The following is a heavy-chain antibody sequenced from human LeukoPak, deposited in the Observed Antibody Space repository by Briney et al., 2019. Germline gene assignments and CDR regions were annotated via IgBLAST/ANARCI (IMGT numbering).Heavy chain of an antibody. CDR2: IYHSGST. CDR1: GASISSGYW. CDR3: ARDDTGVIRGIRFHY. D-gene: IGHD3-10*01. V-gene: IGHV4-4*02. Sequence: SETLSLTCAVSGASISSGYWWSWVRQPPGKGLEWIGEIYHSGSTNHNPSLKSRVTISVDKSNSQFSLNLSSVTAADTAVYYCARDDTGVIRGIRFHYWGQGTLVTVSS. J-gene: IGHJ4*02.